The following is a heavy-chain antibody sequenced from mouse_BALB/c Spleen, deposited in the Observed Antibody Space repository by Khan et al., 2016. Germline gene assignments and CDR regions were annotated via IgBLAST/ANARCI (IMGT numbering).Heavy chain of an antibody. CDR1: GYSITSGYY. CDR2: ISYDGSN. Sequence: EVQLQESGPGLVKPSQSLSLTCSVTGYSITSGYYWNWIRQFPGNKLEWMGYISYDGSNNYNPSLKNRISITRDTSKNQFFLKLNSVTTEDTATXYCASDGNYWFAYWGQGTLVTVSA. CDR3: ASDGNYWFAY. J-gene: IGHJ3*01. D-gene: IGHD2-1*01. V-gene: IGHV3-6*02.